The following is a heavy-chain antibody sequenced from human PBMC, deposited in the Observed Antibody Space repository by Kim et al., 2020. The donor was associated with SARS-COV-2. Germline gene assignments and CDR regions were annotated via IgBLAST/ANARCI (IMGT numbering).Heavy chain of an antibody. D-gene: IGHD2-8*01. V-gene: IGHV1-46*01. J-gene: IGHJ6*02. CDR3: ARDLGVLMVYAIPRFLDGMDV. CDR1: GYTFTSYY. CDR2: INPSGGST. Sequence: ASVKVSCKASGYTFTSYYMHLVRQAPGQGLEWMGIINPSGGSTSYAQKFQGRVTMTRDTSTSTVYMELSSLRSEDTAVYYCARDLGVLMVYAIPRFLDGMDVWGQGTTVTVSS.